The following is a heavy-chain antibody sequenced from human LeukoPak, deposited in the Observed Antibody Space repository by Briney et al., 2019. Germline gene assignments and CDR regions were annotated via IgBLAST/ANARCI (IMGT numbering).Heavy chain of an antibody. CDR3: ARGPYSNALSYYYYYGMDV. V-gene: IGHV3-66*02. D-gene: IGHD4-11*01. J-gene: IGHJ6*02. Sequence: GGSLRLSCAAYGFTVSGNCMSWGRQAPGKGLDGVSVIYSGGRTYYADSVKSRFTISRDNSKNALYLQMNSLRAEDTAVYYCARGPYSNALSYYYYYGMDVWGQGATVTVSS. CDR1: GFTVSGNC. CDR2: IYSGGRT.